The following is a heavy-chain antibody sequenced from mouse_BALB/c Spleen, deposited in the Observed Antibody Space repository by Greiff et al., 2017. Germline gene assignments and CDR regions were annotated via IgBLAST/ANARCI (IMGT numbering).Heavy chain of an antibody. D-gene: IGHD1-1*01. CDR3: ASSYGAY. Sequence: DVKLVESGGGLVKPGGSLKLSCAASGFTFSSYAMSWVRQTPEKRLEWVASISSGGSTYYPDSVKGRFTISRDNARNILYLQMSSLRSEDTAMYYCASSYGAYWGQGTLVTVSA. CDR1: GFTFSSYA. J-gene: IGHJ3*01. V-gene: IGHV5-6-5*01. CDR2: ISSGGST.